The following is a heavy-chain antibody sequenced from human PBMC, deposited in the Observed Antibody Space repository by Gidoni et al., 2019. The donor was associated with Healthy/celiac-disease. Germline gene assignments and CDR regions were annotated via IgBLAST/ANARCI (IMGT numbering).Heavy chain of an antibody. CDR3: ASGDDIDYYYYMDV. J-gene: IGHJ6*03. CDR1: GGSISSYY. Sequence: QVQLQESGPGLVKPSETLSLTCTVSGGSISSYYWSWIRQPPGKGLEWIGYIYYSGSTNYNPSLKSRVTISVDTSKNQFSLKLSSVTAADTAVYYCASGDDIDYYYYMDVWGKGTTVTVSS. CDR2: IYYSGST. D-gene: IGHD3-9*01. V-gene: IGHV4-59*01.